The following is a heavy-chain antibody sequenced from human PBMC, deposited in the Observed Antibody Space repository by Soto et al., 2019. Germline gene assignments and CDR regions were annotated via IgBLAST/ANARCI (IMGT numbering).Heavy chain of an antibody. CDR2: ISGSGIST. CDR3: AKEPVGPAGYFDL. J-gene: IGHJ2*01. Sequence: DVQLLESGGGLVQPGGSLRLSCAASGFTFRSYAMSWVRQAPGKGLEWVSGISGSGISTHYADSVKGRFTVSRDNSKNTLYLQMNSLRAEDTAVYSCAKEPVGPAGYFDLWGRGTLVTVSS. V-gene: IGHV3-23*01. CDR1: GFTFRSYA.